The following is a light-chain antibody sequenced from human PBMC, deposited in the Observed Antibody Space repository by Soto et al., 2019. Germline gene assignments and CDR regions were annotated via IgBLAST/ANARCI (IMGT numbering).Light chain of an antibody. J-gene: IGKJ3*01. V-gene: IGKV3-20*01. CDR2: GAS. Sequence: EIVLTQSPGTLSLSPGERATLFCRASQSVSSSYLAWYQQKPGQAPRLLIYGASSRATGIPDRFSGSGSGTDFTLIISRLEPEDFAVYYCQQYGSSLFTFGPGTKVDIK. CDR1: QSVSSSY. CDR3: QQYGSSLFT.